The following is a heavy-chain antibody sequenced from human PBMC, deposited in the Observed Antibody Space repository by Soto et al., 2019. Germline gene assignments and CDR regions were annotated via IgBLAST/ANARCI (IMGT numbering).Heavy chain of an antibody. CDR3: ARERFLEWLLSYYYYGMDV. CDR1: GFTFSSYA. D-gene: IGHD3-3*01. J-gene: IGHJ6*02. CDR2: ISYDGSNK. Sequence: GGSLRLSCAASGFTFSSYAMHWVRQAPGKGLEWVAVISYDGSNKYYADSVKGRFTISRDNSKNTLYLQMNSLRAEDTAVYYCARERFLEWLLSYYYYGMDVWGQGTTVTV. V-gene: IGHV3-30-3*01.